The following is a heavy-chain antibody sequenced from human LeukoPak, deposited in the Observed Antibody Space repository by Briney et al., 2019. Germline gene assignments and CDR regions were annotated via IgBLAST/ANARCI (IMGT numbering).Heavy chain of an antibody. J-gene: IGHJ4*02. Sequence: GGSLRLSCAASGFTFSSYSMNWVRQAPGKGLEWVSYISSSSSTIYYADSVKGRFTITRDNAKNSLSLQMNSLRAEDTAVYYCVRAIAAAASYWGQGTLVTVSS. CDR3: VRAIAAAASY. CDR1: GFTFSSYS. D-gene: IGHD6-13*01. CDR2: ISSSSSTI. V-gene: IGHV3-48*04.